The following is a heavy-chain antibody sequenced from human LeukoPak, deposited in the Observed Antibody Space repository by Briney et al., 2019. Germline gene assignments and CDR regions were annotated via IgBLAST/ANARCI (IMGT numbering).Heavy chain of an antibody. CDR2: ISAYNGNT. D-gene: IGHD3-3*01. CDR3: ASGYDFWSGRPLGY. Sequence: ASVKVSCKASGYTFTSDGISWGRQAPGQGGEWMGWISAYNGNTNYAQILQGTVTMTTDPSPSTAYMELRSLRSADTAVYYCASGYDFWSGRPLGYWGQGTLVTVSS. V-gene: IGHV1-18*01. J-gene: IGHJ4*02. CDR1: GYTFTSDG.